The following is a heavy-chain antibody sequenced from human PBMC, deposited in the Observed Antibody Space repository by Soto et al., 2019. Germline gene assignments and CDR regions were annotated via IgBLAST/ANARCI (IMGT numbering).Heavy chain of an antibody. D-gene: IGHD3-16*01. Sequence: QVQLQESGPGLVKPSQTLSLTCTVSGGSISSGGYYWSWIRQHPGKGLEWIGYIFHSGSTYYNPSLRSRVAPSFVPSKNQFALNLTSVTAADTAVYYCARGGHEDNWFDPWGQGTLGTVSS. J-gene: IGHJ5*01. V-gene: IGHV4-31*03. CDR1: GGSISSGGYY. CDR2: IFHSGST. CDR3: ARGGHEDNWFDP.